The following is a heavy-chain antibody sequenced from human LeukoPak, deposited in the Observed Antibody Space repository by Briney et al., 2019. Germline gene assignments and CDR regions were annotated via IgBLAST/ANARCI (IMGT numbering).Heavy chain of an antibody. Sequence: SQTLSLTCTVSGGSISSGGYYWSWIRQHPGKGLEWIGYIYYSGSTYYNPSLKSRVTISVDTSKNQFSLKLSSATAADTAVYYCARVGYSYGLGYFDYWGQGTLVTVSS. D-gene: IGHD5-18*01. V-gene: IGHV4-31*03. J-gene: IGHJ4*02. CDR2: IYYSGST. CDR3: ARVGYSYGLGYFDY. CDR1: GGSISSGGYY.